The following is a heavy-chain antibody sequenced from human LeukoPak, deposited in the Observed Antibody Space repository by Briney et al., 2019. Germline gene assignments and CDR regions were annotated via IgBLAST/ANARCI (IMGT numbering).Heavy chain of an antibody. D-gene: IGHD3-16*02. Sequence: GGSLRLSCAASGFTFRSYWMHWVRQAPGKGLVWVSRINSDGSTTSYADSVKGRFTISRDNAKNTLYLQMNSLRAEDTAVYYCARARAFGGVIALWGQGTMVTVSS. CDR2: INSDGSTT. CDR1: GFTFRSYW. CDR3: ARARAFGGVIAL. V-gene: IGHV3-74*01. J-gene: IGHJ3*01.